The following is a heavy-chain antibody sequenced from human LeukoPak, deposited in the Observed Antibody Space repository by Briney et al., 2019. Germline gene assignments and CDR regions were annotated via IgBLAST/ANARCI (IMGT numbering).Heavy chain of an antibody. J-gene: IGHJ3*02. Sequence: EASVKVSCKASGYTFTAYYIHWVRQAPGQGLEWMGWVNPKSGATKYTRNFEGRVTMTRDTSINTANMEVNRLKSDDTAVYYCARDLDYNDNSDYDSFDIWGQGTMVTVSS. CDR1: GYTFTAYY. V-gene: IGHV1-2*02. CDR2: VNPKSGAT. D-gene: IGHD3-22*01. CDR3: ARDLDYNDNSDYDSFDI.